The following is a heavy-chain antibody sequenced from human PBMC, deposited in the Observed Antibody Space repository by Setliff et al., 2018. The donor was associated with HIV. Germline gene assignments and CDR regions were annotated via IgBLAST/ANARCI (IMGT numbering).Heavy chain of an antibody. CDR1: GGSISGRSYY. J-gene: IGHJ4*02. CDR2: MYYSGNT. D-gene: IGHD6-13*01. V-gene: IGHV4-39*01. CDR3: ARGGTAAAGTGLDY. Sequence: SETLSLTCNVSGGSISGRSYYWGWIRQPPGKGLESIGSMYYSGNTYYKSSLKSRVTISVDTTKNQFSLTLRSVTASDTAVYYCARGGTAAAGTGLDYWGQGTLVTVSS.